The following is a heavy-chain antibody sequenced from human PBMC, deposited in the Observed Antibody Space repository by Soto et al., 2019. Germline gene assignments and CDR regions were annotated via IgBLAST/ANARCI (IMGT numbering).Heavy chain of an antibody. CDR2: INHSGST. D-gene: IGHD5-18*01. V-gene: IGHV4-34*01. CDR3: ARDIAGYSYGPRFDY. CDR1: GGSFSGYY. Sequence: SETLSLTCAVYGGSFSGYYWSWIRQPPGKGLEWIGEINHSGSTNYNPSLKSRVTISVDTSKNQFSLKLSSVTAADTAVYYCARDIAGYSYGPRFDYWGQGTLVTVSS. J-gene: IGHJ4*02.